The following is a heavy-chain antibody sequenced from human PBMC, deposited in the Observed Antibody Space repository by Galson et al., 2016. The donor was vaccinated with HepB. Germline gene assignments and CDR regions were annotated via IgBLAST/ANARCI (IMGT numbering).Heavy chain of an antibody. J-gene: IGHJ4*02. CDR1: GFIFNHFG. CDR3: AGDTGGGAYNPQF. V-gene: IGHV3-33*01. D-gene: IGHD1-1*01. Sequence: SLRLSCAASGFIFNHFGMHWVRQAPGKGLEWVAVIWFDGSKQSYGDSVKGRFTISRDNSKNTLYLQINIFRAVDTAVYYFAGDTGGGAYNPQFWGQGTLVTVSS. CDR2: IWFDGSKQ.